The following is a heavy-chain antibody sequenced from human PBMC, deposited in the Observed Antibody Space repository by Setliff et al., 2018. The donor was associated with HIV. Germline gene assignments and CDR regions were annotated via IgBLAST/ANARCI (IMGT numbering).Heavy chain of an antibody. CDR1: GYMFTDYY. V-gene: IGHV1-69-2*01. Sequence: ASVKVSCKASGYMFTDYYMHWVQQAPGKGLEWMGRVEPQHGETIFAGKLQGRVTITADTSTDTAYMELSSLRSEDTAVYFCARGTTATDYYYYMDVWGKGTSVTVSS. J-gene: IGHJ6*03. CDR3: ARGTTATDYYYYMDV. D-gene: IGHD4-17*01. CDR2: VEPQHGET.